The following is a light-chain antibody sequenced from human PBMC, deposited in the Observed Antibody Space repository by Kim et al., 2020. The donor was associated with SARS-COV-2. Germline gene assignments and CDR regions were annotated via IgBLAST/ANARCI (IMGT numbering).Light chain of an antibody. V-gene: IGLV1-44*01. J-gene: IGLJ2*01. CDR3: ATWDDSLNGVV. CDR2: SNN. CDR1: SSNIGSNT. Sequence: ELTQPPSASGTPGQRVTISCSGSSSNIGSNTVNWYQQLPGTAPKLLIYSNNQRPSGVPDRFSGSKSGTSASLAIGGLQSEDEADYYCATWDDSLNGVVFGGGTKLTVL.